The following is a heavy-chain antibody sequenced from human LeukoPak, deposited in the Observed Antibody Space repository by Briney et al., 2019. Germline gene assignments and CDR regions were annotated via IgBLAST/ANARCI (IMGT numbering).Heavy chain of an antibody. CDR3: ARGDYGDYVGHRYFDL. CDR1: GGSFSGYY. Sequence: SETLSLTCAVYGGSFSGYYWSWIRQPPGKGLEWIGEINHSGSTNYNPSLKSRVTISVDTSKNQFSLKLSSVTAADTAVYYCARGDYGDYVGHRYFDLWGRGTLVTVSS. D-gene: IGHD4-17*01. CDR2: INHSGST. J-gene: IGHJ2*01. V-gene: IGHV4-34*01.